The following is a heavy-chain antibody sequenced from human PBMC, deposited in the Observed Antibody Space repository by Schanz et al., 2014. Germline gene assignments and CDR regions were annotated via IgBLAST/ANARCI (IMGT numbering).Heavy chain of an antibody. Sequence: EVQLVESGGGLVQPGGSLRLSCAASGITFSSHSFNWVRQAPGKGLEWVSGITGASDHIDYAESVKGRFTISRDNSKNTLYLQMDSLRAEATAVYFCAKDLGVDCGDGCFNWYFDLWGRGTLVTVSS. D-gene: IGHD2-21*02. CDR3: AKDLGVDCGDGCFNWYFDL. J-gene: IGHJ2*01. CDR1: GITFSSHS. CDR2: ITGASDHI. V-gene: IGHV3-23*04.